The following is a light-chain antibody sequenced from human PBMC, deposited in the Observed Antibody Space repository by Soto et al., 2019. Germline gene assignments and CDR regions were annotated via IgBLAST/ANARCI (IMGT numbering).Light chain of an antibody. CDR2: EVS. CDR1: SSDVGAYNY. V-gene: IGLV2-8*01. CDR3: SSYAGSNNYV. Sequence: QSALTQPPSASGSPGQSVTISCTGTSSDVGAYNYVSWYQQHPGKAPKLMIYEVSMRPSGVPDRFSGSKSGNTASLTVSGLQAEDEADYYCSSYAGSNNYVFGTGTKLTVL. J-gene: IGLJ1*01.